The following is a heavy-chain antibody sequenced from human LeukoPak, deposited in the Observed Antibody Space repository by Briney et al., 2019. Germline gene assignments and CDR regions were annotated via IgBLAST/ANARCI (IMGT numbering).Heavy chain of an antibody. Sequence: ASVKVSCKASGYTFTGYYMHWVRQAPGQGLEWMGWINPNSGGTNYAQKFQGRVTMTRDTSISTAYMELSRLRSDDTAVYYCARKSDPYYYYGMDVRGQGTTVTVSS. CDR3: ARKSDPYYYYGMDV. CDR1: GYTFTGYY. J-gene: IGHJ6*02. V-gene: IGHV1-2*02. CDR2: INPNSGGT.